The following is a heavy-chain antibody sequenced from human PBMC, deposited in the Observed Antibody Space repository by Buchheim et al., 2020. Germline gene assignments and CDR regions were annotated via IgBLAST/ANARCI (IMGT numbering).Heavy chain of an antibody. V-gene: IGHV4-59*01. D-gene: IGHD3-10*01. CDR3: ATIQSAGSDWFDP. Sequence: QVQLQESGPGLVKPSETLSLTCTVSGGSISSYYWSWIRQPPGKGLEWIGYIYYSGSPNYNPSLKSQVTIYVDTPKNQFSLKLSSVTAADTAVYYCATIQSAGSDWFDPWGQGTL. CDR1: GGSISSYY. CDR2: IYYSGSP. J-gene: IGHJ5*02.